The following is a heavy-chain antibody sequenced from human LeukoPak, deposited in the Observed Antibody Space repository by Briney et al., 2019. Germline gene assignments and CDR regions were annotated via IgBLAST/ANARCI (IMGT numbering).Heavy chain of an antibody. D-gene: IGHD6-13*01. J-gene: IGHJ4*02. CDR1: GFTFGNYA. V-gene: IGHV3-49*04. Sequence: GRSLRLSCTTSGFTFGNYAMNWARQAPGKGLEWVGFIRGKAYGGTTEYAASVKGRFIISRDDSKSIAYLQLNSLKTEDTAVYYCSRWHSQLESFDYWGQGTLVTVSS. CDR2: IRGKAYGGTT. CDR3: SRWHSQLESFDY.